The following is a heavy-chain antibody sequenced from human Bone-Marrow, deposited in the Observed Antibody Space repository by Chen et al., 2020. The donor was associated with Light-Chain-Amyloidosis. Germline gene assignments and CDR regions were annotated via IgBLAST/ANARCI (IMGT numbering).Heavy chain of an antibody. J-gene: IGHJ6*02. CDR2: INQDGSEA. Sequence: EVQLVESGGGLVQPGGSLRLSCAASGFTFSSCWMSWVRQAPGKGLEWVANINQDGSEAYYGDSVKDRFTISRDDAKNSLYLQMISLSAEDTAVYYCARYTNWSSLHYYYGMDVWGQGTTVTVSS. CDR3: ARYTNWSSLHYYYGMDV. D-gene: IGHD1-20*01. V-gene: IGHV3-7*03. CDR1: GFTFSSCW.